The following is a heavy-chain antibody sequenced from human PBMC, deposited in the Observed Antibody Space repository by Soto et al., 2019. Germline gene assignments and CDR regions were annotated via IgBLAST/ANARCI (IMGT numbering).Heavy chain of an antibody. CDR2: IYPGDSDT. Sequence: LGESLKISCKGSGYSFTSYWIGWVRQMPGKGLEWMGIIYPGDSDTRYSPSFQGQVTISADKSISTAYLQWSSLKASDTAMYYGARPLTYYYYGTDVWGQGTTVTFS. CDR1: GYSFTSYW. V-gene: IGHV5-51*01. J-gene: IGHJ6*02. CDR3: ARPLTYYYYGTDV.